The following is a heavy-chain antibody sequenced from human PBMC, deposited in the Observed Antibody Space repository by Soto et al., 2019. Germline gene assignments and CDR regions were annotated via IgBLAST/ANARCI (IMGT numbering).Heavy chain of an antibody. V-gene: IGHV4-39*07. CDR1: GGSISSSSYY. Sequence: SETLSLTCTVSGGSISSSSYYWGWIRQPPGKGLEWIGEINHSGSTNYNPSLKSRVTISVDTSKNQFSLKLSSVTAADTAVYYCARDLAVAKLGYFDYWGQGTLVTVSS. D-gene: IGHD6-19*01. J-gene: IGHJ4*02. CDR3: ARDLAVAKLGYFDY. CDR2: INHSGST.